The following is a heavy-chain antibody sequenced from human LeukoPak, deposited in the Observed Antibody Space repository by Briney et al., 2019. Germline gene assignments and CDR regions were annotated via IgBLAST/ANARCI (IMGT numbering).Heavy chain of an antibody. CDR2: IYHSGST. CDR3: ARDRNTMIVVVPFDY. CDR1: GYSISSGYY. D-gene: IGHD3-22*01. Sequence: SETLSLTCTVSGYSISSGYYWGWIRQPPGKGLEWIGSIYHSGSTYYNPSLKSRVTISVDTSKNQFSLKLSSVTAADTAVYYCARDRNTMIVVVPFDYWGQGALVTVSS. V-gene: IGHV4-38-2*02. J-gene: IGHJ4*02.